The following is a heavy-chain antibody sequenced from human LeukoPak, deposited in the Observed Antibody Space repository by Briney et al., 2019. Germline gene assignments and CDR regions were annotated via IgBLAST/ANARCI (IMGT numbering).Heavy chain of an antibody. J-gene: IGHJ4*02. V-gene: IGHV4-39*07. D-gene: IGHD1-26*01. Sequence: SSETLSLTCTVSGVSISTSNYYWGWIRQPPGKGLEWIGNMFYSGSTYYSPSLRSRFTITLDRARNQFSLKLNSVTAADTAVYYCASPYSGSYYGPLPYYWGQGTLVTVSS. CDR3: ASPYSGSYYGPLPYY. CDR1: GVSISTSNYY. CDR2: MFYSGST.